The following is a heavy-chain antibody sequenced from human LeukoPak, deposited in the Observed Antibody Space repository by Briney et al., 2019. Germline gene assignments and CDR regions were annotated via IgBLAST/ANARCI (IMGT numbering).Heavy chain of an antibody. CDR2: ISWNSGSI. V-gene: IGHV3-9*01. CDR3: AKDLGDYYYDSSGPGNYFDY. CDR1: GFTFDDYA. D-gene: IGHD3-22*01. J-gene: IGHJ4*02. Sequence: GGSLRLSCAASGFTFDDYAMHWVRRAPGKGLEWVSGISWNSGSIGYADSVKGRFTISRDNAKNSLYLQMNSLRAEDTALYYCAKDLGDYYYDSSGPGNYFDYWGQGTLVTVSS.